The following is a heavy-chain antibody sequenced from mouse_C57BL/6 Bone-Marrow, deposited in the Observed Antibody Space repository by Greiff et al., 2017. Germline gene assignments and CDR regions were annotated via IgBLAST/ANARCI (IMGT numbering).Heavy chain of an antibody. CDR3: ARAPFYGYETWFAY. D-gene: IGHD2-9*01. Sequence: QVHVKQSGPGLVQPSQSLSITCTVSGFSLTSYGVHWVRQSPGKGLEWLGVIWSGGSTDYNAAFISRLSISKDNSKGQVFFKMNSLQADDTAIYYCARAPFYGYETWFAYWGQGTLVTVSA. CDR2: IWSGGST. CDR1: GFSLTSYG. J-gene: IGHJ3*01. V-gene: IGHV2-2*01.